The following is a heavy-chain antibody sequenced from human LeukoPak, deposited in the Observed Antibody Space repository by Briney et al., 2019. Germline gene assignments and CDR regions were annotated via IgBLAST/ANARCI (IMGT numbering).Heavy chain of an antibody. J-gene: IGHJ3*02. CDR1: GYTFSGHH. CDR2: INPNSGDT. V-gene: IGHV1-2*02. CDR3: ARWEVRTDAFDI. Sequence: ASVKVSCKASGYTFSGHHMHWVRQAPGQGLEWMGWINPNSGDTNYAQKFEGRVTMTRDTSTSTAFMELSRLTSDDAAVYYCARWEVRTDAFDIWGQGTMVTVSP. D-gene: IGHD1-26*01.